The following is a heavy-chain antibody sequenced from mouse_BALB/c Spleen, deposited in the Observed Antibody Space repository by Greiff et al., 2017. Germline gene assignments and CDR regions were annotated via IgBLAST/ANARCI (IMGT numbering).Heavy chain of an antibody. V-gene: IGHV1S137*01. CDR2: ISTYYGNT. D-gene: IGHD2-14*01. Sequence: QVQLQQSGPELVRPGVSVKISCKGSGYTFTDYAMHWVKQSHAKSLEWIGVISTYYGNTNYNQKFKGKATMTVDKSSSTAYMELARLTSEDSAIYYCARRGYDGGAFDDWGQGTTRTVSS. CDR3: ARRGYDGGAFDD. J-gene: IGHJ2*01. CDR1: GYTFTDYA.